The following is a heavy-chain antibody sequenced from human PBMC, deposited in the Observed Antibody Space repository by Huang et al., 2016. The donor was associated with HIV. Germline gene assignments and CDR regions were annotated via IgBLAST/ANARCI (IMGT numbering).Heavy chain of an antibody. J-gene: IGHJ3*02. CDR1: GYTFTTYN. V-gene: IGHV1-18*01. CDR2: ISPYNGNT. D-gene: IGHD3-10*01. Sequence: QVQLVQSGAEVKKPGASVKVSCKTSGYTFTTYNINWVRQAPGRGLEWKGWISPYNGNTNYAQRVQGRVTMTTDTSTTTAYMELRRLRSDDTAVYFCARQGFGRNDAFDIWGQGTMVSVSS. CDR3: ARQGFGRNDAFDI.